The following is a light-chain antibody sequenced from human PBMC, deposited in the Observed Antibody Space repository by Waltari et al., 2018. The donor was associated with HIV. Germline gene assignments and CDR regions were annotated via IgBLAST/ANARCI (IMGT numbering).Light chain of an antibody. V-gene: IGLV1-47*01. J-gene: IGLJ2*01. Sequence: QSVLTQPPSASGTPGPRVTIPCSGSSSTIGSNYVYWYQHLPGTTPKLLIYRDTQRPSSVPDRFSGSKSGTSASLAISGLRSEDEADYYCAAWDDSLSPHVVFGAGTKLTVL. CDR2: RDT. CDR3: AAWDDSLSPHVV. CDR1: SSTIGSNY.